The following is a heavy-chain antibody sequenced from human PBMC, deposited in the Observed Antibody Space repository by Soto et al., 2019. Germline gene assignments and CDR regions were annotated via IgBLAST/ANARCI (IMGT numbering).Heavy chain of an antibody. CDR2: ISSNGVGT. V-gene: IGHV3-64*01. D-gene: IGHD6-6*01. CDR1: GFTLSGYA. J-gene: IGHJ6*03. CDR3: ARRARPDFYYMDV. Sequence: EVQLAESGGGLAQPGGTLRLSCAASGFTLSGYAMDWVRQAPGKGLEYVSGISSNGVGTYYANSVQGRFTISRDNSKNTVYLQMGSLRPEDMAVYYCARRARPDFYYMDVWGKGTTVTVS.